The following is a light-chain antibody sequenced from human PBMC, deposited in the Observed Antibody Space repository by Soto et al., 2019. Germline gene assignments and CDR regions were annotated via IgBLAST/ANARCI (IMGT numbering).Light chain of an antibody. CDR1: SSDVGAYYY. V-gene: IGLV2-11*01. CDR3: CSYAGGYTHVV. Sequence: QSVLTQARSVSGSPGQSVTISCAGTSSDVGAYYYVSWYQQHPGKAPKLMLYDVNERPSGVPDRFSGSKSGNTASLTISGLQAEDEADYYCCSYAGGYTHVVFGGGTKLTVL. CDR2: DVN. J-gene: IGLJ2*01.